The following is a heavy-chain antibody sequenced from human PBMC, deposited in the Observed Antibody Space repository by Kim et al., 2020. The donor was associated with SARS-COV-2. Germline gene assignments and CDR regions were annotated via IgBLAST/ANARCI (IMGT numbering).Heavy chain of an antibody. Sequence: GGSLRLSCAGSGFTFGNYGMHWVRQAPGKGLEWVCVIWSGGRRTYCADSVKGRFSISRDNSKNMVFLQMNDLRVEDTALYFCARNFYDYGHYGGQGTLVTVSS. V-gene: IGHV3-33*01. D-gene: IGHD4-17*01. CDR2: IWSGGRRT. J-gene: IGHJ4*02. CDR3: ARNFYDYGHY. CDR1: GFTFGNYG.